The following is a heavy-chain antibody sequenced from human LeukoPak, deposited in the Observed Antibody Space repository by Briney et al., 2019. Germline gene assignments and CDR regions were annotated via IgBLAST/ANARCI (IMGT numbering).Heavy chain of an antibody. J-gene: IGHJ4*02. V-gene: IGHV3-20*04. CDR1: GFIFDDYG. Sequence: GGSLRLSCAASGFIFDDYGMSWVRQAPGKGLQWVSGINWNGGSTGYADSVKGRFTISRDNAKNSLYVQMSSLRAEDTAFYYCARETSTVIAAPGYWGQGTLVTVSS. D-gene: IGHD6-13*01. CDR3: ARETSTVIAAPGY. CDR2: INWNGGST.